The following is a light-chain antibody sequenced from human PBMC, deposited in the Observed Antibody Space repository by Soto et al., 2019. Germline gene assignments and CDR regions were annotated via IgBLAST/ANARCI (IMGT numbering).Light chain of an antibody. CDR3: GSHTSSSTYV. V-gene: IGLV2-14*03. Sequence: QSALTQPASVSGSPGQSITITCTGTSSDVGGYRYVTWYQHHPGKAPKLIIYDVTVRPSGVSDRFSGSKSGNTASLTISGLQTEDEADYYCGSHTSSSTYVFGTGTKLTVL. CDR1: SSDVGGYRY. J-gene: IGLJ1*01. CDR2: DVT.